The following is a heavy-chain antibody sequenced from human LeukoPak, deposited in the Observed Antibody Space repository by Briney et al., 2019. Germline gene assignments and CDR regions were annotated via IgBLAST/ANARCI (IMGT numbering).Heavy chain of an antibody. V-gene: IGHV3-73*01. CDR3: SRSGALDYYYYYMDV. D-gene: IGHD6-19*01. Sequence: GGSLRLSCAASGFTFSGSAMHWVRQASGKGLEWVGRIRSKANSYAIAYAASVKGRFTISRDDSKNTAYLQMNSLKTEDTAVYYCSRSGALDYYYYYMDVWGKGTTVTVSS. CDR2: IRSKANSYAI. CDR1: GFTFSGSA. J-gene: IGHJ6*03.